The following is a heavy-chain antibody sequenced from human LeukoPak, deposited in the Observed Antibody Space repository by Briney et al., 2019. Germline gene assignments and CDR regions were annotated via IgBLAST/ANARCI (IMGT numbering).Heavy chain of an antibody. CDR3: ARDSSAFCGGDCLPAFDI. V-gene: IGHV4-38-2*02. CDR1: GYSISSGYY. CDR2: IYHSGST. D-gene: IGHD2-21*02. Sequence: PSETLSLTCTVSGYSISSGYYWGWIRQPPGKGLEWIGSIYHSGSTYYNPSLKSRVTISVDTSKNQFSLKLSSVTAADTAVYYCARDSSAFCGGDCLPAFDIWGQGTMVTVSS. J-gene: IGHJ3*02.